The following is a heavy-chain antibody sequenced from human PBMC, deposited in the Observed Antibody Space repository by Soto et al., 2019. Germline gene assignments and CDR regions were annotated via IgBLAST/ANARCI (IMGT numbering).Heavy chain of an antibody. CDR1: GFTFSSYA. V-gene: IGHV3-23*01. CDR2: IKDNGGGT. Sequence: EVQLLESGGGLVQPGGSLRLSCAASGFTFSSYAMNWVRQAPGKGLEWVSVIKDNGGGTYYADSVKGRFTISRDNSKNTLKSQMTSLRAEDTVIYYCAKAREQQLMRVGRDVWGHGTTVTVS. CDR3: AKAREQQLMRVGRDV. J-gene: IGHJ6*02. D-gene: IGHD6-13*01.